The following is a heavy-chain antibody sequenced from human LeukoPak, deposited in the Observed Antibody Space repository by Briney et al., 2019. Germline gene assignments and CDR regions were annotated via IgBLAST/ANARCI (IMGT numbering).Heavy chain of an antibody. D-gene: IGHD5-24*01. Sequence: GGSLRLSCAASGFTFSNHNMNWVRQAPGKGLEWVSSISTSSSYIYYADSVKGRFTISRDNAKNSLYLQMNSLRAEDTAVYYCARSMGYYYYYMDVWGKGTTVTVSS. CDR2: ISTSSSYI. J-gene: IGHJ6*03. V-gene: IGHV3-21*01. CDR3: ARSMGYYYYYMDV. CDR1: GFTFSNHN.